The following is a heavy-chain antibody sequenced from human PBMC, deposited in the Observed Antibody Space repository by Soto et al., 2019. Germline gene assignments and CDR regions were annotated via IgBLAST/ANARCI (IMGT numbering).Heavy chain of an antibody. D-gene: IGHD4-4*01. V-gene: IGHV1-2*02. CDR2: INPKSDDT. J-gene: IGHJ5*02. CDR3: ARKHSLDYIRWGLDP. CDR1: GYPFSDNQ. Sequence: ASVKVSCKASGYPFSDNQIHWLRRAPGQGLEWMGRINPKSDDTNYAQKFQGRVTMTRDTSIDTAYLELTGLTSDDTATYYCARKHSLDYIRWGLDPWGQGTLVTVSS.